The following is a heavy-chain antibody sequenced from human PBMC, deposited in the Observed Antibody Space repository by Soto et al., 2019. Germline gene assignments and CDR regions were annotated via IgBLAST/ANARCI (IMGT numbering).Heavy chain of an antibody. V-gene: IGHV1-18*01. CDR2: ISAYNGNT. Sequence: QVQLVQSGAEVKKPGASVKVSCKASGYTFTSYGISWVRQAPGQGLEWMGWISAYNGNTNDEQKLQGRVTMTTDTSTSTDYMELRSLRSDDPPVYYCARDHFSQLDLGAFDIWGQGTMVTVSS. CDR3: ARDHFSQLDLGAFDI. CDR1: GYTFTSYG. J-gene: IGHJ3*02. D-gene: IGHD1-7*01.